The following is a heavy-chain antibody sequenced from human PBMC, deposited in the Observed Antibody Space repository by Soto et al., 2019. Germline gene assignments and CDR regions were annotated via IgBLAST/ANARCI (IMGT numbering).Heavy chain of an antibody. V-gene: IGHV3-7*03. CDR1: GFTFSSYW. CDR3: ARGGYYDILTGSNCNWFDP. Sequence: PGGSLRLSCAASGFTFSSYWMSWVRQAPGKGLEWVANIKQDGSEKYYVDSVKGRFTISRDNAKNSLYLQMNSLRAEDTAVYYCARGGYYDILTGSNCNWFDPWGQGTLVTVSS. CDR2: IKQDGSEK. D-gene: IGHD3-9*01. J-gene: IGHJ5*02.